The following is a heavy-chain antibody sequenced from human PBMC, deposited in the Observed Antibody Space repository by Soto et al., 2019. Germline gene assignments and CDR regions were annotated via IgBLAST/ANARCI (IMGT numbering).Heavy chain of an antibody. Sequence: SETLSLTCTGTWESISSRSYYWGWIRQPPGKGLEWIGSIYYSGSTYNNPSLRSRVSMSIDTSKDQFSLKLKSVTAADTALYLCARQRTSVVTQAYFDVSGPGSLVPVSS. CDR2: IYYSGST. J-gene: IGHJ4*02. CDR1: WESISSRSYY. CDR3: ARQRTSVVTQAYFDV. D-gene: IGHD2-21*02. V-gene: IGHV4-39*01.